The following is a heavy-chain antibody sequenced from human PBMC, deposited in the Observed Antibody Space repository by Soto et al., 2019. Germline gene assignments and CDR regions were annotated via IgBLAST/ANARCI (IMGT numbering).Heavy chain of an antibody. CDR1: GFTFDDYA. V-gene: IGHV3-9*01. CDR2: ISWNSGSI. Sequence: EVQLVESGGGLVQPGRSLRLSCAASGFTFDDYAMHWVRQAPGKGLEWVSGISWNSGSIGYADSVKGRFTISRDNAKNSLYLKMNSRRAEDTALYYGAKEGVAGYGEYYFDAWGQGPLVTVSS. J-gene: IGHJ4*02. CDR3: AKEGVAGYGEYYFDA. D-gene: IGHD6-19*01.